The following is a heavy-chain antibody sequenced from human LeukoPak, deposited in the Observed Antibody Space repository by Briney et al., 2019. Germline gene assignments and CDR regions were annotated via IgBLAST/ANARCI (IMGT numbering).Heavy chain of an antibody. CDR3: AKDRSVVSFYYYMDV. V-gene: IGHV3-30*02. D-gene: IGHD2-21*01. Sequence: GGSLRLSCAASGFTFSSYGMHWVRQAPGKGLEWVAFIRYDGSNKYYADSVKGRFTISRDNSKNTLYLQMNSLRAEDTAVYYCAKDRSVVSFYYYMDVWGKGTTVTVSS. CDR2: IRYDGSNK. J-gene: IGHJ6*03. CDR1: GFTFSSYG.